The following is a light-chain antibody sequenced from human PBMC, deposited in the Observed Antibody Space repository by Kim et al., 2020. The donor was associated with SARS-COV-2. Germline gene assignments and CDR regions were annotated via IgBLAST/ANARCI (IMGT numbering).Light chain of an antibody. Sequence: EIVMTQSPDTLSASPGETATLSCRASQSVSIDLAWYQQKLGQTPRLLIYGASTRATGIPARFSGSGSGTEFTLTISSLQSEDFAVYYWQQYNKWVTFGGGTKVDIK. CDR3: QQYNKWVT. CDR1: QSVSID. V-gene: IGKV3-15*01. J-gene: IGKJ4*01. CDR2: GAS.